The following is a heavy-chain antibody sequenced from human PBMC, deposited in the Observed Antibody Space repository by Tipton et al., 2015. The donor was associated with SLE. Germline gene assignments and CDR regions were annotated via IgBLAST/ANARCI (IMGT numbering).Heavy chain of an antibody. CDR3: VSGVGNTGRFHY. J-gene: IGHJ4*02. V-gene: IGHV4-61*02. CDR1: GGSISSGSYY. D-gene: IGHD1-14*01. Sequence: LRLSCTVSGGSISSGSYYWSWIRQPAGKGLEWIGRIYTSGSTNYNPSLKSRVTVSVETSKNEVSLKLNSVTASDTAVYYCVSGVGNTGRFHYWGQGALVTVSS. CDR2: IYTSGST.